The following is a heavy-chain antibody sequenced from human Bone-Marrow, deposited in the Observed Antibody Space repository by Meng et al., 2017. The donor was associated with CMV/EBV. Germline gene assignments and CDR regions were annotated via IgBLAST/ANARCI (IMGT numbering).Heavy chain of an antibody. J-gene: IGHJ4*02. Sequence: SQTLSLTCAVYGGSFSGYYWSWIRQPPGKGLEWIGSIYYSGSTYYNPSLKSRVTISVDTSKNHFSLKLSSGTAADTAVYYCAIYCSSTSCWGYYFDYWGQGTLVTVSS. D-gene: IGHD2-2*01. V-gene: IGHV4-34*01. CDR1: GGSFSGYY. CDR3: AIYCSSTSCWGYYFDY. CDR2: IYYSGST.